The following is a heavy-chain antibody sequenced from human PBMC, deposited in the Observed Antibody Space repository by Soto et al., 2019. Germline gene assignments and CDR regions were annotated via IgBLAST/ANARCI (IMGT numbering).Heavy chain of an antibody. CDR1: GFTFDDYA. J-gene: IGHJ4*02. Sequence: EVQLVESGGGLVQPGRSLRLSCAASGFTFDDYAMHWVRQAPGKGLEWVPGISWNSGSIGYADSVKGRFTISRDNAKNSLYLQMNSLRAEDTALYYCAKAPGRGGVVVVMANWGQGTLVTVSS. V-gene: IGHV3-9*01. CDR3: AKAPGRGGVVVVMAN. D-gene: IGHD3-22*01. CDR2: ISWNSGSI.